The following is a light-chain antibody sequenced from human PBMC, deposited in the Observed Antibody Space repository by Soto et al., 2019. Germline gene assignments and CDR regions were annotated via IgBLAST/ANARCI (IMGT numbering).Light chain of an antibody. CDR1: SGTVSTRYY. J-gene: IGLJ2*01. CDR3: VLYMGSGIWV. Sequence: QTVVTQEPSGSVSPGGTVTLTCGLSSGTVSTRYYPSWYQQTPGQAPRTLIYSTNTRSSGVPDRFSGSILGNKAALTNTGAQADYESDYYCVLYMGSGIWVFGGGTKLTVL. CDR2: STN. V-gene: IGLV8-61*01.